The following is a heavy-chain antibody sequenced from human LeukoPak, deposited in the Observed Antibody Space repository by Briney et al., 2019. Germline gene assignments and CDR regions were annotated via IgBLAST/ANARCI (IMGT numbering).Heavy chain of an antibody. CDR3: ARSPPTIFGVVIILDY. V-gene: IGHV3-74*01. CDR1: GFTFSSYW. CDR2: INSDGSST. J-gene: IGHJ4*02. Sequence: GGSLRLSCAASGFTFSSYWMHWVRQAPGKGLVWVSRINSDGSSTSYADAVKGRFTISRDNAKNTLYLQMNSLRAEDTAVYYCARSPPTIFGVVIILDYWGQGTLVTVSS. D-gene: IGHD3-3*01.